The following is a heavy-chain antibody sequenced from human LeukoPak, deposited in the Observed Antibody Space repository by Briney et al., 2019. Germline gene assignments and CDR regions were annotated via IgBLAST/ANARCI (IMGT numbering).Heavy chain of an antibody. CDR1: GFTLSSDW. CDR3: AKDFDN. V-gene: IGHV3-30*18. CDR2: ITKDGSKK. J-gene: IGHJ4*02. Sequence: GGSLRLSCVVSGFTLSSDWMSWVRQAPGKGLEWVTVITKDGSKKYYAESLRGRFTISRDNPKNTAYLQMNSLRPDDTAVYYCAKDFDNWGQGTLVTVSS.